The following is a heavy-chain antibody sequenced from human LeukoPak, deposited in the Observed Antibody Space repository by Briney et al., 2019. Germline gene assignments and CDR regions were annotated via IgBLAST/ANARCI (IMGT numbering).Heavy chain of an antibody. J-gene: IGHJ4*02. CDR2: ISYDGSNK. Sequence: GGSLRLSCAASGFTFSGYGMHWVRQAPGKGLEWVAVISYDGSNKYYVDSVKGRFTISRDNSKNTLYLQMNSLRPEDTAVYYCAGGPYCSGGSCSRFDYWGQGTLVTVSS. V-gene: IGHV3-30*03. CDR1: GFTFSGYG. D-gene: IGHD2-15*01. CDR3: AGGPYCSGGSCSRFDY.